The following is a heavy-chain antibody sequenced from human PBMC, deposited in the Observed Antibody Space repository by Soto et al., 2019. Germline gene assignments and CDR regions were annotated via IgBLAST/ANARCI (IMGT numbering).Heavy chain of an antibody. CDR3: AKERGYCSSEKCYYYGMDV. J-gene: IGHJ6*02. CDR1: GFSFSSYG. D-gene: IGHD2-2*01. CDR2: LSFDGRDK. Sequence: QVQLVESGGGVVQPERSLRLSCTASGFSFSSYGMHWVRQAPGKGLEWVAVLSFDGRDKYYADSVKGRFTISRDNSKSTLYFEMNSLRAEDTALYFCAKERGYCSSEKCYYYGMDVWGQGTTVIVSS. V-gene: IGHV3-30*18.